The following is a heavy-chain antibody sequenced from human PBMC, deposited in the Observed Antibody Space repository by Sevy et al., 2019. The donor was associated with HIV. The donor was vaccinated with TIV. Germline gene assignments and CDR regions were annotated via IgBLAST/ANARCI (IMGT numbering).Heavy chain of an antibody. D-gene: IGHD3-10*01. CDR1: GYTFTGYY. J-gene: IGHJ6*02. CDR2: INPNSGGT. V-gene: IGHV1-2*02. Sequence: ASVKVSCKASGYTFTGYYMHWVRQAPGQGLEWMGWINPNSGGTNYAQKFQGRVTMTRDTSISTAYMELSRLRSDDTAVYYCAREYGSGSYYKWRSYYHYYGMDVWGQGTTVTVSS. CDR3: AREYGSGSYYKWRSYYHYYGMDV.